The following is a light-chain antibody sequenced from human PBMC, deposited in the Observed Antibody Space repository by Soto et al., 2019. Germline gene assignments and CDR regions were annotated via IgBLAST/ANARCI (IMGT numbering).Light chain of an antibody. CDR1: SSDIGGSNY. J-gene: IGLJ1*01. V-gene: IGLV2-14*01. CDR2: EVI. CDR3: SSYASDSSLV. Sequence: QSALTQPASVSGSPGQSITISCTGVSSDIGGSNYVSWFQQHPGKAPKLMIYEVINRPSGVSNRFSGSKSGNTASLTISGLQTEDEADYYCSSYASDSSLVFGTGTKVTVL.